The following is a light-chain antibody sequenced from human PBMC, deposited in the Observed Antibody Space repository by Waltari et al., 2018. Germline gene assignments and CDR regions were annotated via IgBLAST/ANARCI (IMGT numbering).Light chain of an antibody. J-gene: IGKJ4*01. CDR2: WAS. CDR1: ESVLYSSNNKNH. Sequence: DIVMTQSPESLAVSLGERATINGKSSESVLYSSNNKNHLAWYQQKPGQPPKLLLYWASTRKSGVPDRFSGSGSETDFTLTVTSLQAEDVAVYYCQQYYSTPLTFGGGTKVEIK. V-gene: IGKV4-1*01. CDR3: QQYYSTPLT.